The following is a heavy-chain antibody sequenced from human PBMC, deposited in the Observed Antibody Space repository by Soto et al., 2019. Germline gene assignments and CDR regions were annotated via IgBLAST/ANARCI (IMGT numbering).Heavy chain of an antibody. J-gene: IGHJ4*02. V-gene: IGHV1-2*04. Sequence: ASVKVSCKASGYTFTGYYMHWVRQAPGQGLEWMGWINPNSGGTNYAQKFQGWVTMTRDTSTSTAYMELSRLRSDDTAMYYCARQIYDYDTGPNFQYYFDSWGQGTPVTVSS. CDR1: GYTFTGYY. CDR3: ARQIYDYDTGPNFQYYFDS. CDR2: INPNSGGT. D-gene: IGHD3-22*01.